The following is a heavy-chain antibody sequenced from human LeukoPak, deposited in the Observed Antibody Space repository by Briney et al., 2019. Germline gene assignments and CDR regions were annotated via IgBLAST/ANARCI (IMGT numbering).Heavy chain of an antibody. CDR3: ARDRSDYSIKYYYYYGMDV. CDR2: IRSSGSII. D-gene: IGHD3-16*01. V-gene: IGHV3-48*03. Sequence: GGSLRLSCAASGFTYSSYEMNWVRQAPGKGLEWVSYIRSSGSIIGYADSVKGRFTISRDNAKNSVYLQMNSLRAEDTAVYYCARDRSDYSIKYYYYYGMDVWGQGTTVTVSS. CDR1: GFTYSSYE. J-gene: IGHJ6*02.